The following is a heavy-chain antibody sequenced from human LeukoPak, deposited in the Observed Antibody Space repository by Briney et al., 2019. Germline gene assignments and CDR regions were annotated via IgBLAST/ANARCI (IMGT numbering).Heavy chain of an antibody. V-gene: IGHV3-64*01. CDR3: ARGPTVITFNAFDV. J-gene: IGHJ3*01. CDR1: GFTFSSYW. Sequence: GGSLRLSCAASGFTFSSYWMHWVRHAPGKGLEHVSGISSNGIYTYYANSVKGRFTISRDNSKNTLYLQMGSLRAEDMAVYYCARGPTVITFNAFDVWGQGTMVTVSS. CDR2: ISSNGIYT. D-gene: IGHD4-17*01.